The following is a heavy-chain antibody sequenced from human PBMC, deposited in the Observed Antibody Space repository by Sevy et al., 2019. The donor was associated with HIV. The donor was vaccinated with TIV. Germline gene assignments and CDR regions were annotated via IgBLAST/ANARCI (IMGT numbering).Heavy chain of an antibody. CDR3: AKRGSKSGYALGY. CDR1: GFILSNYD. CDR2: IQYDGSIQ. D-gene: IGHD5-12*01. V-gene: IGHV3-30*02. J-gene: IGHJ4*02. Sequence: GGSLRLSCIESGFILSNYDIHWVRQAAGKGLEWVAFIQYDGSIQYYADSVKGRFTISRDNSKNTLYLQMNSLRPEDTAIYYCAKRGSKSGYALGYWGQGTLVTISS.